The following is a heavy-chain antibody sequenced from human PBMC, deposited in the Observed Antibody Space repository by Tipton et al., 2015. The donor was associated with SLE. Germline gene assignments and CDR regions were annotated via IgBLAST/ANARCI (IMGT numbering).Heavy chain of an antibody. D-gene: IGHD5-24*01. CDR3: ARGKSSPIRLLDAFDI. Sequence: LRLSCTVSGGSISSFYWSWIRQPPGKGLEWIGYIYYSGSTKYNPSLKSRVTISVDTSKNQFSLRLSSVTAADTAVYYCARGKSSPIRLLDAFDIWGQGTMVTVSS. CDR1: GGSISSFY. J-gene: IGHJ3*02. CDR2: IYYSGST. V-gene: IGHV4-59*08.